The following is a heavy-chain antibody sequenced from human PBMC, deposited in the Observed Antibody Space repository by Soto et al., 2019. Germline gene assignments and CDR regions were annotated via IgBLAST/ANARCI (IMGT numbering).Heavy chain of an antibody. CDR3: ARYPSVKDAFDL. J-gene: IGHJ3*01. Sequence: QVQLVQSGAEVKKPGASVKVSCKASGFAFSEYGFTWVRQAPGQGLEWMAWVSVYNGDINYAQRFQGRVTMTTDTSTDTVYMEMRSLRSDATAVYYCARYPSVKDAFDLWGQGTMVRVSS. V-gene: IGHV1-18*01. CDR1: GFAFSEYG. CDR2: VSVYNGDI.